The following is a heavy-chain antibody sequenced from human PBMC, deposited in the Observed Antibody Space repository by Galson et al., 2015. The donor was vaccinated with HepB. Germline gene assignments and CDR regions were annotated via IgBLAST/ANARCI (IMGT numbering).Heavy chain of an antibody. CDR2: IISSSSYI. CDR1: GFTFSSYS. CDR3: ARERLDYYDSKGDAFDI. V-gene: IGHV3-21*01. D-gene: IGHD3-22*01. J-gene: IGHJ3*02. Sequence: SLRLSCAASGFTFSSYSMNWVRQAPGKGLEWVSSIISSSSYIYYADSVKGRFTISRDNAKNSLYLQMNSLRAEDTAVYYCARERLDYYDSKGDAFDIWGQGTMVTVSS.